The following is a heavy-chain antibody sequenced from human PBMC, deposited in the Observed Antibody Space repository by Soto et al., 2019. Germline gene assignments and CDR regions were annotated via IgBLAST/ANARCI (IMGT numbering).Heavy chain of an antibody. D-gene: IGHD3-16*01. CDR3: ARGEARWPGYFDS. Sequence: KPSETLSLTCSVSGGSISGDYYWSWIRQSPEKGLEWIGYIYYSGSSYSNPALQSRLSMSLDTSKNQFSLKLRSVTAADTAVYYCARGEARWPGYFDSWGQGALVTVSS. CDR2: IYYSGSS. J-gene: IGHJ4*02. CDR1: GGSISGDYY. V-gene: IGHV4-30-4*08.